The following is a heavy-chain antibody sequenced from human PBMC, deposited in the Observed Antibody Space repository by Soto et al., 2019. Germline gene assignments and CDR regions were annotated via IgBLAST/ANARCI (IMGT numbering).Heavy chain of an antibody. D-gene: IGHD3-3*01. Sequence: QVQLQESGPGLVKLSQTLSLTCTVSGGSISSGGYYWSWSRQHPGKGLEWIGYIYYSGSTYYNPSLKSRVTISVDTSKNQFSLKLSSVTAADTAVYYCARGIYYDFWSGYPGYFDYWGQGTLVTVSS. CDR1: GGSISSGGYY. CDR2: IYYSGST. J-gene: IGHJ4*02. V-gene: IGHV4-31*03. CDR3: ARGIYYDFWSGYPGYFDY.